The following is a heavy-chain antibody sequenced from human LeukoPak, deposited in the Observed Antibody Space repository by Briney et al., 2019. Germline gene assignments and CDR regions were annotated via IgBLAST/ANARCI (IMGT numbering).Heavy chain of an antibody. V-gene: IGHV4-61*02. J-gene: IGHJ4*02. D-gene: IGHD3-22*01. CDR1: GGSISSGSYY. CDR3: ARVDYYDRVDY. CDR2: IYTSGST. Sequence: SQTLSLTCTVSGGSISSGSYYWSWIRQPAGKGLEWIGRIYTSGSTNYNPSLKSRVTISVDTSKNQFSLKLSSVIAADTAVYYCARVDYYDRVDYWGQGTLVTVSS.